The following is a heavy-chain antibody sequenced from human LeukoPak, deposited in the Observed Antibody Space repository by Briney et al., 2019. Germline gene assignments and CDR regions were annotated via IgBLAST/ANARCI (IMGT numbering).Heavy chain of an antibody. J-gene: IGHJ5*02. V-gene: IGHV4-59*01. CDR1: GGSISSYY. CDR3: AREGWLQMEDWFDP. Sequence: SSETLSLTCTLSGGSISSYYWSWIRQPPGKGLEWPGYIYYSGSTNYNPSLKSRVTISVDTSKNQFSLKLSSVPAADTAVYYWAREGWLQMEDWFDPGSQGTLVTVSA. D-gene: IGHD5-24*01. CDR2: IYYSGST.